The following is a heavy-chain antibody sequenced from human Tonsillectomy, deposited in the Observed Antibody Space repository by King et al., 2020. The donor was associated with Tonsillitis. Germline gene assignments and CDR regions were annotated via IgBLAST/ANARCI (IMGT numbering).Heavy chain of an antibody. J-gene: IGHJ4*02. CDR2: ISVYNGNT. Sequence: QLVQSGAEVKKPGASVKVSCKASGYTFTNYDISWVRQAPGQGLEWMGWISVYNGNTNYAQKLQGRVTMTTDTSTRTAYMELRSLRSDDTAVYFCARDLLGVTGIHNHFAYWGQGTLVTVSS. CDR1: GYTFTNYD. CDR3: ARDLLGVTGIHNHFAY. D-gene: IGHD2-21*02. V-gene: IGHV1-18*01.